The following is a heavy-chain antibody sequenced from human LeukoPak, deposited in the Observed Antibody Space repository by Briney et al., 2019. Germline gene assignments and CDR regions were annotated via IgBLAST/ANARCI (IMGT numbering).Heavy chain of an antibody. D-gene: IGHD5-12*01. J-gene: IGHJ4*02. CDR1: GGSISSYY. V-gene: IGHV4-59*01. CDR2: IYYSGST. Sequence: PSETLSLTCTVSGGSISSYYWSWTRQPPGKGLEWIGYIYYSGSTNYNPSLKSRVTISVDTSKNQFSLKLSSVTAADTAVYYCAREAFRLAYYFDYWGQGTLVTVSS. CDR3: AREAFRLAYYFDY.